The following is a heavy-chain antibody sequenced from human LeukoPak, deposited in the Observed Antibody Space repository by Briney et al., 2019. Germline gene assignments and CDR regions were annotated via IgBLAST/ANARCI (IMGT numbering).Heavy chain of an antibody. CDR1: GGTFSSYA. D-gene: IGHD6-13*01. J-gene: IGHJ4*02. Sequence: GASVKVSCKASGGTFSSYAISWVRQAPGQGLEWMGGIIPIFGTANYAQKLQGRVTMTTDTSTSTAYMELRSLRSDDTAVYYCARDRIPYSSSWYEGYFDYWGQGTLVTVSS. V-gene: IGHV1-69*05. CDR2: IIPIFGTA. CDR3: ARDRIPYSSSWYEGYFDY.